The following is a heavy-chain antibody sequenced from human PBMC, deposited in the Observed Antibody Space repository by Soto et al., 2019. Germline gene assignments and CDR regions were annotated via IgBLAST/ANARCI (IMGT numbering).Heavy chain of an antibody. CDR1: GGSISNSRYY. Sequence: TSETLSLTCTVSGGSISNSRYYWAWIRQPPGKGLEWIGSIYHTGSTYYNPSLRSRVTISVDTSKNQFSLKLTSVTAADTAVYYCARDYYDSSDYTTNWFDPWGQGTLVTVSS. CDR3: ARDYYDSSDYTTNWFDP. J-gene: IGHJ5*02. CDR2: IYHTGST. V-gene: IGHV4-39*01. D-gene: IGHD3-22*01.